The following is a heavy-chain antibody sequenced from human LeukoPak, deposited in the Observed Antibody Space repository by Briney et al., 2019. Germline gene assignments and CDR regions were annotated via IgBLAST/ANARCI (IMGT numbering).Heavy chain of an antibody. CDR3: ARGEGPGIPII. CDR1: GYSISRAYY. Sequence: SETLSLTCTVSGYSISRAYYRGWIRQPPGKGLEWIGSIDQSGTTYYNPSLKSRVTISIDTSQTQFSLKLSSLTAADTAVYYCARGEGPGIPIIWGQGTMVTVSS. J-gene: IGHJ3*02. V-gene: IGHV4-38-2*02. D-gene: IGHD3-10*01. CDR2: IDQSGTT.